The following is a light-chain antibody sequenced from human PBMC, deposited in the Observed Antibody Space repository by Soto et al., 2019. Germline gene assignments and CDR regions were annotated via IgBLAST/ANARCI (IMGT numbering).Light chain of an antibody. CDR3: MQSTQLPPT. CDR2: EVS. V-gene: IGKV2D-29*02. CDR1: QSLLHITGETF. Sequence: DVVMTQTPLSLSVAPGQPASISCKSSQSLLHITGETFLFWYLQKPGQSPQLLIYEVSTRVSGVPDRFSGSWSGTGFTIEISRVETDDVGIYYCMQSTQLPPTFGQGTRLGIE. J-gene: IGKJ5*01.